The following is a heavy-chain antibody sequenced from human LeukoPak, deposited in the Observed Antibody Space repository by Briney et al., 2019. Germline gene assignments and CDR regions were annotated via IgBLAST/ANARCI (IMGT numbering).Heavy chain of an antibody. V-gene: IGHV4-39*01. Sequence: PSETLSLTCSVSGGSISSSSYYWGWNRQPPGKGLEWIGSIYYSGSTYYNPSLKSRVTISVDTSKNQFSLKLSSVTAADTAVYYCARHYSSSGALCDYWGQGTLVTVSS. CDR3: ARHYSSSGALCDY. D-gene: IGHD6-6*01. J-gene: IGHJ4*02. CDR1: GGSISSSSYY. CDR2: IYYSGST.